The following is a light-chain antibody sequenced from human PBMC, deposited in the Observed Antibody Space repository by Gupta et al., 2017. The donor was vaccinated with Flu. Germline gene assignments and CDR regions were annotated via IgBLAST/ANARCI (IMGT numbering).Light chain of an antibody. V-gene: IGLV1-44*01. Sequence: QSVLTQSPSASGTPGQRVTISCSGSNSNIGRNTLSWYQQFPGAAPKLIIYKDNQRPSGVPVRFSGSKAGTSASLTISGLQSEDEADFYCATWDDSLNGPVFGGGTKLTVL. J-gene: IGLJ3*02. CDR3: ATWDDSLNGPV. CDR1: NSNIGRNT. CDR2: KDN.